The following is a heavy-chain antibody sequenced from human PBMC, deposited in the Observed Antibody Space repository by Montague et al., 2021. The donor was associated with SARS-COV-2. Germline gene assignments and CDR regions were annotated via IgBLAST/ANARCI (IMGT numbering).Heavy chain of an antibody. CDR3: AKAHYYDSSGYYF. D-gene: IGHD3-22*01. Sequence: SLRLSCAASGFTFSYYAMSWVRQAPGKGLEWVSTICGSGGTTYYADSVKGRFTISRDNSKNTLYLRMNSLRAEDTAVYYFAKAHYYDSSGYYFWGQGTLVTVSS. V-gene: IGHV3-23*01. CDR2: ICGSGGTT. J-gene: IGHJ4*02. CDR1: GFTFSYYA.